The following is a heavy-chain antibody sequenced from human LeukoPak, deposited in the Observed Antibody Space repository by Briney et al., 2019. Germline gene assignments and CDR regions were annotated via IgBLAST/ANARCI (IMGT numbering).Heavy chain of an antibody. D-gene: IGHD1-26*01. V-gene: IGHV3-30-3*01. Sequence: GRSLRLSCAASGFTFSSYAMHWVRQAPGKGLEWVAVISYDGSNKYYADSVKGRFTISRDNSKNTLYLQMNSLRAEDTAVYYCARDQQGGGNYQVGPFDYWGQGTLVTVSS. CDR1: GFTFSSYA. CDR2: ISYDGSNK. CDR3: ARDQQGGGNYQVGPFDY. J-gene: IGHJ4*02.